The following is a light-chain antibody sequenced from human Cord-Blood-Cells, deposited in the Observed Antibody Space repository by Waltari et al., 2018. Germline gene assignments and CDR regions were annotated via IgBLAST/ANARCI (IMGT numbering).Light chain of an antibody. J-gene: IGKJ1*01. V-gene: IGKV3-15*01. CDR1: PSVSSN. Sequence: EIVMTQSPATLSVSPGERATLSCTASPSVSSNLAWYQQKPGQAPRLLIYGASTRATGIPARFSGSGSGTEFTLTISSLQSEDFAVYYCQQYNNGPRTFGQGTKVEIK. CDR3: QQYNNGPRT. CDR2: GAS.